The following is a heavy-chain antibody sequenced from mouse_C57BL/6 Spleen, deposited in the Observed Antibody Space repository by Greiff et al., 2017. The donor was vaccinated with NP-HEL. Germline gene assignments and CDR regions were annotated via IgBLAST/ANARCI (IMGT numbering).Heavy chain of an antibody. CDR2: ISYDGSN. Sequence: EVQLQQSGPGLVKPSQSLSLTCSVTGYSITSGYYWNWIRQFPGNKLEWMGYISYDGSNNYNPSLKNRISITRDTSKNQFFLKLNSVTTEDTATYYCARRGFYYYGSSYVFDYWGQGTTLTVSS. CDR3: ARRGFYYYGSSYVFDY. D-gene: IGHD1-1*01. V-gene: IGHV3-6*01. J-gene: IGHJ2*01. CDR1: GYSITSGYY.